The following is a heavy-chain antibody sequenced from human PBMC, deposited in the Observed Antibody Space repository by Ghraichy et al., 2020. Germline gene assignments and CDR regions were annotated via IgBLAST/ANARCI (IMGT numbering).Heavy chain of an antibody. CDR3: ARVGCSGGSCDYYYYGMDV. CDR2: IYYSGST. J-gene: IGHJ6*02. D-gene: IGHD2-15*01. Sequence: SETLSLTCTVSGGSISSYYWSWIRQPPGKGLEWIGYIYYSGSTNYNPSLKSRVTISVDTSKNQFSLKLSSVTAADTAVYYCARVGCSGGSCDYYYYGMDVWGQGTTVTVSS. V-gene: IGHV4-59*01. CDR1: GGSISSYY.